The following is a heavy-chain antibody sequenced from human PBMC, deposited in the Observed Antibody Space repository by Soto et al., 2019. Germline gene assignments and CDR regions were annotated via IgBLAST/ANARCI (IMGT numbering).Heavy chain of an antibody. CDR2: ISKSDYT. CDR3: AREDSIIIPSVSDF. Sequence: GGSLRLSCTVSGFAFNNYGISWVRQAPGKGLEWVSSISKSDYTYYSDSVKGRFTISRDNAKNSVSLQMNTLRVEDTAVYYCAREDSIIIPSVSDFWGQGTLVTVSS. V-gene: IGHV3-21*01. J-gene: IGHJ4*02. CDR1: GFAFNNYG. D-gene: IGHD3-22*01.